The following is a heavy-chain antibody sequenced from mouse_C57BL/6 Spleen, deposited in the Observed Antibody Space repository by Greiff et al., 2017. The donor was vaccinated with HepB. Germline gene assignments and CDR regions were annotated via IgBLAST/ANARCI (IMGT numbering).Heavy chain of an antibody. D-gene: IGHD1-1*01. V-gene: IGHV5-6*01. Sequence: EVQLVESGGDLVKPGGSLKLSCAASGFTFSSYGMSWVRQTPDKRLEWVATISSGGSYTYYPDSVKGRFTISRDNAKNTLYLQMSSLKSEDKAMYYCARNYGSSYEYYFDYWGQGTTLTVSS. CDR3: ARNYGSSYEYYFDY. CDR1: GFTFSSYG. CDR2: ISSGGSYT. J-gene: IGHJ2*01.